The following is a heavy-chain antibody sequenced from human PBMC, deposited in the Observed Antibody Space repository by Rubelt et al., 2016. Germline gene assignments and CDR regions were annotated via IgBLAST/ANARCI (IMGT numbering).Heavy chain of an antibody. CDR1: GYTFNSYG. J-gene: IGHJ6*02. V-gene: IGHV1-18*01. Sequence: QVQLVQSGAEVKKPGASVKVSCKASGYTFNSYGISWVRQAPGQGLEWMGWISVYNGNTNYAQKRQGRVTMTTDTSTSKADMELRSLRSDDTAVYYCARGTMVRGAPDVWGQGTTVTVSS. D-gene: IGHD3-10*01. CDR2: ISVYNGNT. CDR3: ARGTMVRGAPDV.